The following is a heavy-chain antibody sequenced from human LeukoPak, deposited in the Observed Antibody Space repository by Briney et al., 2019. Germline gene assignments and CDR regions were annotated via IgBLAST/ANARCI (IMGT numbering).Heavy chain of an antibody. Sequence: SPGGSLRLSCAASGFTFSTYSMSWIRQPPGKGLEWIGEINHSGSTNYNPSLKSRVTISVDTSKNQFSLKLSSVTAADTAVYYCARHEGYCSSTSCSDYWGQGTLVTVSS. CDR3: ARHEGYCSSTSCSDY. V-gene: IGHV4-34*01. CDR2: INHSGST. J-gene: IGHJ4*02. D-gene: IGHD2-2*01. CDR1: GFTFSTYS.